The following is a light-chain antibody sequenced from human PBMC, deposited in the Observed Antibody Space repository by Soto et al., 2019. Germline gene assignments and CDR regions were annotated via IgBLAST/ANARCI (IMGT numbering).Light chain of an antibody. J-gene: IGKJ1*01. CDR1: QVISTS. CDR2: AAS. Sequence: DIQLTQSPSFLSPSIGESVTITCRASQVISTSLAWYQVKPGKAPKLLIYAASTLESGVPSRFSATVSGTEFTLTIASLQPDDSATYYCQQYNSFSKTFGRGTKVDIK. V-gene: IGKV1-9*01. CDR3: QQYNSFSKT.